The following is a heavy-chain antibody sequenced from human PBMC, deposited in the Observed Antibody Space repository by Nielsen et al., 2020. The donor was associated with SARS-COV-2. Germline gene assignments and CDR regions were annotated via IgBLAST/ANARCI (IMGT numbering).Heavy chain of an antibody. CDR2: ISGSGGST. CDR3: AKRDSSAWYFRD. CDR1: GFTFSRHT. D-gene: IGHD6-19*01. Sequence: GGSLRLSCSGSGFTFSRHTMNWVRHVPGKGLEWVSAISGSGGSTYYADSVRGRFTISRDNSKNTLYLQMNSLRAEDTAVYYCAKRDSSAWYFRDWGQGTVVTVSS. J-gene: IGHJ4*02. V-gene: IGHV3-23*01.